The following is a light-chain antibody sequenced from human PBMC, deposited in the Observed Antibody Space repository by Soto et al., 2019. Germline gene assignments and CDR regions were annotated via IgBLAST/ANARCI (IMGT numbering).Light chain of an antibody. J-gene: IGLJ1*01. CDR1: SSDVGTYNY. Sequence: QSALTQPASVSGSPGQSITISCTGTSSDVGTYNYVSWYQQQPGKAPKLMIYKVSNRPSGASNRFSGSKSGNTASLTISGLQAEDEADYYCSSYTSGSTLVVFGTGTKVTVL. V-gene: IGLV2-14*01. CDR2: KVS. CDR3: SSYTSGSTLVV.